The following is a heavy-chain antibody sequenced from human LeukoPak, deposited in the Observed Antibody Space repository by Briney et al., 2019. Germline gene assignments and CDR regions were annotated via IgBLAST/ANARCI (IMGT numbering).Heavy chain of an antibody. CDR2: ISGSGGGT. CDR1: GFTFSTYA. V-gene: IGHV3-23*01. J-gene: IGHJ6*03. D-gene: IGHD1-26*01. Sequence: PGGSLRLSCAASGFTFSTYAISWVRQAAGKGLEWVSLISGSGGGTYYADSVKGRFTISRDNSKNTLYLQLNSLRVEDTAVYYCAKNRGAGSHYYHMNVWGKGTTVTVSS. CDR3: AKNRGAGSHYYHMNV.